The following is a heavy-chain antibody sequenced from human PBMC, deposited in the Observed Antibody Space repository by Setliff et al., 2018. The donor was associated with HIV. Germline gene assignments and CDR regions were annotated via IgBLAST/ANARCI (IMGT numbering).Heavy chain of an antibody. V-gene: IGHV4-34*01. CDR1: VGSFSGHY. J-gene: IGHJ2*01. Sequence: PSETLSLTCAVYVGSFSGHYWSWIRQPPGKGLEWIGEINYSGSTNYNPSLKSRVTISVDTSKNQFSLKLTSVTAADTAIYYCVRESSSSSRINDWFFDLWGRGTPVTVS. D-gene: IGHD6-13*01. CDR3: VRESSSSSRINDWFFDL. CDR2: INYSGST.